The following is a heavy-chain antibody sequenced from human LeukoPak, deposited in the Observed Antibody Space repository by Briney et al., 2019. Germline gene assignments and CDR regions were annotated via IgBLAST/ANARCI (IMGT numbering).Heavy chain of an antibody. J-gene: IGHJ4*02. Sequence: GGSLRLSCAASGFTFTSYAMTWVRQAPRKGLEWVSAISAGGSSTYYADSVKGRFTIARDNSKNTLPLQMDSLRAEDTAVYYCARTAMGAYVRFPNDYWGQGTLVTVST. CDR3: ARTAMGAYVRFPNDY. CDR1: GFTFTSYA. D-gene: IGHD3-10*02. CDR2: ISAGGSST. V-gene: IGHV3-23*01.